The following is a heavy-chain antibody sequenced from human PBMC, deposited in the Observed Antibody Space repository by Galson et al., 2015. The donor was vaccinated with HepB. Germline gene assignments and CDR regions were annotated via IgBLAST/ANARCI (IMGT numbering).Heavy chain of an antibody. CDR1: GGTFSSYA. V-gene: IGHV1-69*13. CDR3: VSTAPGDSGSYYGNY. Sequence: SVKVSCKASGGTFSSYAISWVRQAPGQGLEWMGGIIPIFGTANYAQKFQGRVTITADESTSTAYMELSSLRSEDTAVYYCVSTAPGDSGSYYGNYWGQGTLVTVSS. J-gene: IGHJ4*02. CDR2: IIPIFGTA. D-gene: IGHD1-26*01.